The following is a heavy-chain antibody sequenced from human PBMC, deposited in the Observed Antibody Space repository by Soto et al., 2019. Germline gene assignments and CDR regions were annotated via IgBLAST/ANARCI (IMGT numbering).Heavy chain of an antibody. V-gene: IGHV3-15*07. CDR1: GFTFNNAL. J-gene: IGHJ4*02. CDR2: IRGITDGGTT. Sequence: GGSLRLSCAASGFTFNNALMNWVRQAPVKGLEWVGRIRGITDGGTTDYAAPVKGRFTISRDDSKNTLYLQMNSLRAEDTAVYYCAKNGYYYDSSGYYSDAHWGQGTLVTVSS. D-gene: IGHD3-22*01. CDR3: AKNGYYYDSSGYYSDAH.